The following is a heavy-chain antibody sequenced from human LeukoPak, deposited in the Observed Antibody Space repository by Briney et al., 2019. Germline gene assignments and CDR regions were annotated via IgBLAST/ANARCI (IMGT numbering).Heavy chain of an antibody. CDR1: GGSISSGGYY. D-gene: IGHD3-9*01. CDR3: ARRSDSLGFDP. CDR2: IYYSGST. Sequence: SETLSLTCTVSGGSISSGGYYYSWIRQHPEKGLEWIGYIYYSGSTYYNPSLKSRVTISVDTSKNQFSLKLSSVTAADTAVYYCARRSDSLGFDPWGQGTLVTVSS. V-gene: IGHV4-31*03. J-gene: IGHJ5*02.